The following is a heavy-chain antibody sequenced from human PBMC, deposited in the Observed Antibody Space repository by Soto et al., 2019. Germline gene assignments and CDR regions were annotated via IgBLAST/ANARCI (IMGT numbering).Heavy chain of an antibody. V-gene: IGHV6-1*01. J-gene: IGHJ4*02. D-gene: IGHD2-2*01. CDR3: ARLCASQCSPNLDY. CDR1: GDSVSSYSAA. CDR2: TYYRSKWFD. Sequence: PSQTLSLTCAISGDSVSSYSAAWNCIRQSPSRGLEWLGRTYYRSKWFDDYAVSVKSRITINPDTSKNQFSLHLNSVTPEDTAVYYCARLCASQCSPNLDYWGQGPLVTVSS.